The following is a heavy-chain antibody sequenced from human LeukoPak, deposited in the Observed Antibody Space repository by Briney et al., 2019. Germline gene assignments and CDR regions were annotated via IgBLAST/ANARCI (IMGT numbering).Heavy chain of an antibody. D-gene: IGHD5-12*01. Sequence: GGSLRLSCAASGFTFSSYSMNWVRQAPGKGLEWVSSISSSSSYIYYADSVKGRFTISRDNSKNTLYLQMNSLRAEDTAVYYCAKDQDRLPLILRSTPWSEGFDYWGQGTLVTVSS. CDR1: GFTFSSYS. J-gene: IGHJ4*02. CDR3: AKDQDRLPLILRSTPWSEGFDY. CDR2: ISSSSSYI. V-gene: IGHV3-21*01.